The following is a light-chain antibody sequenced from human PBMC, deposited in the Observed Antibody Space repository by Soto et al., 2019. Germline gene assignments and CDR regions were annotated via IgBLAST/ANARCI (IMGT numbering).Light chain of an antibody. CDR2: GAV. J-gene: IGKJ3*01. Sequence: IQLTQSPSSLSASIGDRVTITCRASQGISNYLAWYQQKPGKAPKLLIYGAVTLQSGGPSRFSGSGSGTDFTLAISSLQPDDLATYYSQQLNNFPPFTFGPGTKVDLK. CDR3: QQLNNFPPFT. V-gene: IGKV1-9*01. CDR1: QGISNY.